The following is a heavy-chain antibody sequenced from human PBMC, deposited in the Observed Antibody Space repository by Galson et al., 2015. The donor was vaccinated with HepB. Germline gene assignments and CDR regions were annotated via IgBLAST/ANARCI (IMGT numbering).Heavy chain of an antibody. CDR1: DGSMTRTDYY. J-gene: IGHJ6*02. Sequence: ETLSLTCIVSDGSMTRTDYYWHWTRQTPGKGLEWIGSIYQTGGKSSNPSLRSRVMVSVATSKTQFSLNLNSVTAAGTSVYFCASSYGSLVVWGQGTTVTVSS. CDR3: ASSYGSLVV. V-gene: IGHV4-39*01. D-gene: IGHD3-10*01. CDR2: IYQTGGK.